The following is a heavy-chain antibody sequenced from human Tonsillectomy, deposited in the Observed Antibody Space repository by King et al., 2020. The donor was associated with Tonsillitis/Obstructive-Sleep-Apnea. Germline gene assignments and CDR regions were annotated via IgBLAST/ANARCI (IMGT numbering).Heavy chain of an antibody. CDR1: GGSISSYY. D-gene: IGHD4-17*01. Sequence: VQLQESGPGLVKPSETLSLTCTVSGGSISSYYWSWIRQPPGKGLEWIGYIYYSGSTNYNPSLKSRVTISVDTSKNQFSLKLSSVTAADTAVYYCARVEGDSEGDYVGFDYWGQGTLVTVSS. V-gene: IGHV4-59*01. CDR2: IYYSGST. CDR3: ARVEGDSEGDYVGFDY. J-gene: IGHJ4*02.